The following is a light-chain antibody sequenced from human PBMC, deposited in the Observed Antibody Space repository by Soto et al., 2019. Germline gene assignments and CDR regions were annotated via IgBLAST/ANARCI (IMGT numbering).Light chain of an antibody. CDR2: EVT. CDR3: TSYAGSNNVV. V-gene: IGLV2-8*01. Sequence: QSALTQPPSASGSPGQSVTISFTGTSSDVGSYTYVSWYQQHPGKAPKLMIYEVTKRPSGVPDRFSGSKSGNTASLTVSGLQAEDEADYYCTSYAGSNNVVFGGGTKLTVL. J-gene: IGLJ2*01. CDR1: SSDVGSYTY.